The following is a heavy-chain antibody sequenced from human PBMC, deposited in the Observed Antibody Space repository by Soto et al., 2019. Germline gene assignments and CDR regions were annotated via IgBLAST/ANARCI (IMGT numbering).Heavy chain of an antibody. J-gene: IGHJ4*02. CDR1: GGTFSIYA. CDR3: ARTFGYSSGWYYFDC. Sequence: SVKVSCKASGGTFSIYAISCVRQSPLQGLDWMGGIIPIFGTANYAQKFQGRVTITADESTSTAYMELSSLRSEDTAVYYCARTFGYSSGWYYFDCWGQGTLVTVSS. V-gene: IGHV1-69*13. CDR2: IIPIFGTA. D-gene: IGHD6-19*01.